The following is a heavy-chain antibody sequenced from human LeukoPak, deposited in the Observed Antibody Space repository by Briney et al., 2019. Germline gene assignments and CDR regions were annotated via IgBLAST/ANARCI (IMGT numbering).Heavy chain of an antibody. Sequence: SETLSLTCAVYGGSFSGYYWSWIRQPPGKGLEWIGEINHSGSTNYNPSLKSRVTISVDTSKNQFSLKLSSVTAADTAVYYCAREYCSSTSCYFDYWGQGTLVTVSS. V-gene: IGHV4-34*01. J-gene: IGHJ4*02. CDR2: INHSGST. CDR3: AREYCSSTSCYFDY. D-gene: IGHD2-2*01. CDR1: GGSFSGYY.